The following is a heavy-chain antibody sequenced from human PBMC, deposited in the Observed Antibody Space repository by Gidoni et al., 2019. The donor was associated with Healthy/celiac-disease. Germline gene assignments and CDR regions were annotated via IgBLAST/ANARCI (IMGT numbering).Heavy chain of an antibody. D-gene: IGHD3-16*02. Sequence: QVQLVQSGAEVKKPGSSVKVSCKASGGTFSSYAISWVRQAPGQGIEWMGGISPIFGTANYAQKFQGRVTITADESTSTAYMELSSLRSEDTAVYYCASNYLDEYDYVWGSYRNGYDYWGQGTLVTVSS. CDR1: GGTFSSYA. V-gene: IGHV1-69*01. CDR2: ISPIFGTA. CDR3: ASNYLDEYDYVWGSYRNGYDY. J-gene: IGHJ4*02.